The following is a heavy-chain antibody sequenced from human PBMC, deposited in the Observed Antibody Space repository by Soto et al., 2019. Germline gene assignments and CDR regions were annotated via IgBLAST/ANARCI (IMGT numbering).Heavy chain of an antibody. CDR3: ARQPTTGDTDLWFDP. J-gene: IGHJ5*02. CDR2: IFYSGST. Sequence: QLQLLESGPGLVKASETLSLTCSVSGGSISTSRSYWAWIRQPPGKGLEWLANIFYSGSTFYNPSLASRASVSVDTSKNEFARQLRSVTAADTAVYYCARQPTTGDTDLWFDPWGQGTLVTVSS. D-gene: IGHD2-21*01. V-gene: IGHV4-39*01. CDR1: GGSISTSRSY.